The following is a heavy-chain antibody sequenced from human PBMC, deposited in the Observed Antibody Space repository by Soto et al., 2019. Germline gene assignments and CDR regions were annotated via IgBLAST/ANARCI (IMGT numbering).Heavy chain of an antibody. D-gene: IGHD1-26*01. CDR3: ARAANGTSHPYNFDY. V-gene: IGHV5-51*01. J-gene: IGHJ4*02. CDR1: GYSFTTYW. Sequence: GESLKISCKGSGYSFTTYWIGWVRQLPGKGLEWMGIIYIGDSDTRYSPSFQGQVTISADKSISTAYLQWSSLEASDTAMYYCARAANGTSHPYNFDYWGQGNPVTVSS. CDR2: IYIGDSDT.